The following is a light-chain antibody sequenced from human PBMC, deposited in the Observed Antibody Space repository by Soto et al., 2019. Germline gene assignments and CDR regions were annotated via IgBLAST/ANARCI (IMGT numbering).Light chain of an antibody. Sequence: QAASVSGSPGQSITISCTGTSSDVGGYNYVSWYQQHPGKAPKLMIYDVSNRPSGVSNRFSGSKSGNTASLTISGLQAEDEADYYCSSYTGSSTPLVFGGGTQLTVL. CDR3: SSYTGSSTPLV. CDR2: DVS. V-gene: IGLV2-14*01. CDR1: SSDVGGYNY. J-gene: IGLJ2*01.